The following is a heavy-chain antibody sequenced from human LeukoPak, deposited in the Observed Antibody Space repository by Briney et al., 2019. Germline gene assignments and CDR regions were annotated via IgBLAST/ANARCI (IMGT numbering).Heavy chain of an antibody. CDR1: GFTFSSYE. CDR2: ISSSGSTI. J-gene: IGHJ3*02. V-gene: IGHV3-48*03. D-gene: IGHD1-26*01. Sequence: GGSLRLSCAASGFTFSSYEMNWVRQAPGKGLEWVSYISSSGSTIYYADSVKGRFTISRDNAKNSLYLQMNSLRAEDTAVYYCARERWELLSAFDIWGQGTMVTVSS. CDR3: ARERWELLSAFDI.